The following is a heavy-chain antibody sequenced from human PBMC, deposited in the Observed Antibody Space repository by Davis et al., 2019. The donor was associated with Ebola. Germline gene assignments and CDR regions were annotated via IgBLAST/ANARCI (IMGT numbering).Heavy chain of an antibody. CDR1: GFIFSSDA. D-gene: IGHD4-17*01. CDR3: AKVHPPTTVTTGWFDP. V-gene: IGHV3-23*01. CDR2: ISVRSIT. Sequence: SLKISSAASGFIFSSDAMSGVRQAPGKGLEWVSSISVRSITYHADSVKGRFTISRDNSKNTLYLQMNSLRAEDTAVYYCAKVHPPTTVTTGWFDPRGQGTLVTVSS. J-gene: IGHJ5*02.